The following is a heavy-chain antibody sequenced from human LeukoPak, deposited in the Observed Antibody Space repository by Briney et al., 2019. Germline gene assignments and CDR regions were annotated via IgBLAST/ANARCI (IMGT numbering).Heavy chain of an antibody. J-gene: IGHJ4*02. CDR3: ARGRLASTTSTTYDY. V-gene: IGHV3-48*04. CDR2: ISSSSSTI. D-gene: IGHD2/OR15-2a*01. CDR1: GFTFSSYS. Sequence: PGGSLRLSCAASGFTFSSYSMNWVRQAPGKGLEWVSYISSSSSTIYYADSVKGRFTISRDNAKNSLYLQMNSLRAEDTAVYYCARGRLASTTSTTYDYWGQGTLVTVSS.